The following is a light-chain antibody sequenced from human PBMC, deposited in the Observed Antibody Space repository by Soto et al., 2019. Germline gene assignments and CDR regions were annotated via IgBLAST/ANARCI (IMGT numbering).Light chain of an antibody. J-gene: IGKJ1*01. Sequence: DIQINQSPASVAASVEDRVSITCRASESIRTWLAWYQHKPGKAPKFLIYDASTLESGVPSRFSGSGSGTEFTLTISILQPDDFATYYCQHSNNYPRTFAQGTKVDIK. CDR3: QHSNNYPRT. V-gene: IGKV1-5*01. CDR1: ESIRTW. CDR2: DAS.